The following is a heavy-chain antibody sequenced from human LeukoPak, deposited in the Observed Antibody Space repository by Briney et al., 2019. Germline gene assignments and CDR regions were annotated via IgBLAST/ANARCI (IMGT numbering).Heavy chain of an antibody. Sequence: GSLRLSCAASGFTFSTYAMSWVRQAPGKGLEWVSSISGSGMLTYYADSVRGRFTISRDNSKNTLYLQMSSLRAEDTATFYCAKYYYDSGGRGNDAFDAWGQGTLVTVSS. V-gene: IGHV3-23*01. J-gene: IGHJ3*01. D-gene: IGHD3-22*01. CDR3: AKYYYDSGGRGNDAFDA. CDR2: ISGSGMLT. CDR1: GFTFSTYA.